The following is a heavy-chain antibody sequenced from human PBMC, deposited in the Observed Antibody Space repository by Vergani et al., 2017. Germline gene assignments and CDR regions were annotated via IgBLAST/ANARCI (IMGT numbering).Heavy chain of an antibody. V-gene: IGHV4-30-2*01. CDR1: GGSISSGGYS. D-gene: IGHD2-21*01. J-gene: IGHJ5*02. CDR2: IYHSGIT. CDR3: ARAISRRWFDP. Sequence: QLQLQESGPGLVKPSETLSLTCTVSGGSISSGGYSWSWIRQPPGKGLEWIGYIYHSGITYYNPSLKSRVTISVDRSKNQFSLKLSSVTAADTAVYYCARAISRRWFDPWGQGTLVTVSS.